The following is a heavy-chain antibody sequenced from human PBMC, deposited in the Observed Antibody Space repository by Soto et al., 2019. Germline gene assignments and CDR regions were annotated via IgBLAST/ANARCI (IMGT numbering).Heavy chain of an antibody. Sequence: SETLSLTCTVSGASISGYYWSWIRKSAGKGLEWIGRIYATGTTDYNPSLKSRVMMSVVTSKKQFSLKLRSVTAADTAVYYCVRDGTKTLRDWFDPWGQGISVTVSS. V-gene: IGHV4-4*07. J-gene: IGHJ5*02. CDR3: VRDGTKTLRDWFDP. D-gene: IGHD1-1*01. CDR1: GASISGYY. CDR2: IYATGTT.